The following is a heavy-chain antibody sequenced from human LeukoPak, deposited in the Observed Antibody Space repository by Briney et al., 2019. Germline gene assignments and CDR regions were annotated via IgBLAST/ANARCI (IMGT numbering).Heavy chain of an antibody. V-gene: IGHV3-74*01. Sequence: GGSLRLSCAASGFTVSSNYMSWVRQAPGKGLEWVSRINGDGRATYYADSLKGRFTISRDNAKNTVYLQMNSLGAEDTAVYYCARGIAGAWGFDYWGLGTLVTVSS. D-gene: IGHD6-13*01. CDR3: ARGIAGAWGFDY. J-gene: IGHJ4*02. CDR1: GFTVSSNY. CDR2: INGDGRAT.